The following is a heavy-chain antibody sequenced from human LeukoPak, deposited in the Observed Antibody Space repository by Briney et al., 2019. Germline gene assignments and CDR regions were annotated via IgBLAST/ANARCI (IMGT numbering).Heavy chain of an antibody. J-gene: IGHJ4*02. CDR2: ISYDGNNK. CDR3: SRDPTYYLRYGYFDY. CDR1: GFTFSSYG. D-gene: IGHD1-26*01. V-gene: IGHV3-30*03. Sequence: PGGSLRLSCAASGFTFSSYGIHWVRQAPGKGLEWVAVISYDGNNKYYADSVKGRFTISRDNSKNTLYLQMNSLRAEDTAVYYCSRDPTYYLRYGYFDYWGQGALVTVSS.